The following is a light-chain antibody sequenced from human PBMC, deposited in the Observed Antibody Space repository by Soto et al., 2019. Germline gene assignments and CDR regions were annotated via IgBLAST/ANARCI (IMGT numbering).Light chain of an antibody. V-gene: IGKV2-28*01. CDR1: QSLLSSNGKTY. J-gene: IGKJ4*01. CDR2: LGS. CDR3: MQGLTTPLT. Sequence: DIVLTQSPLSLPVTPGEPSSMSFRSSQSLLSSNGKTYLDWYLQKPGQSPQVLIYLGSNRASGVPDRFSGSGSGTDFTLKISRVEAEDVGIYYCMQGLTTPLTFGGGTKVDIK.